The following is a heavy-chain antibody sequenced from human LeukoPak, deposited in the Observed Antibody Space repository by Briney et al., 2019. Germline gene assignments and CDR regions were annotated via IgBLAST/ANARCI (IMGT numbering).Heavy chain of an antibody. V-gene: IGHV1-8*03. Sequence: ASVKVSCKASGYTFTTLDINWVRQATGQGLEWMGWINPNSGNRGYAQKFQGRVTITRDTSISTAYMELSSLRSEDTAVYYCARVDGSPDYWGRGTLVTVSS. J-gene: IGHJ4*02. CDR2: INPNSGNR. CDR3: ARVDGSPDY. CDR1: GYTFTTLD. D-gene: IGHD2-15*01.